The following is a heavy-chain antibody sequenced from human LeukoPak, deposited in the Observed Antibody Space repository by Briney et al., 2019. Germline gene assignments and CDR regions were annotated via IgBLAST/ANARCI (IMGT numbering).Heavy chain of an antibody. J-gene: IGHJ4*02. CDR2: ISSSSSYI. Sequence: GGSLRLSCAASGFTFSSYSMNWVRQAPGKGLEWVSSISSSSSYIYYADSVKGRFTISRDNAKNSLYLQMNSLRAEDTAVYYCASGTALDIVVVPAAPSDYWGQGTLVTVSS. CDR3: ASGTALDIVVVPAAPSDY. D-gene: IGHD2-2*03. CDR1: GFTFSSYS. V-gene: IGHV3-21*01.